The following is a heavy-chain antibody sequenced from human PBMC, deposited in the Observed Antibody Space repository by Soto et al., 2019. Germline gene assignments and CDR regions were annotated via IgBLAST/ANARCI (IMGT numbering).Heavy chain of an antibody. CDR2: INPNSGDT. Sequence: QVQLVQSGAEVKKPGASVRVSCKASGYTFTDYYIHWVRQAPGQGLEWMGWINPNSGDTNYTQKFQGRVTMTRDTSISTVYMELSRLRSDDTAVYYCATGDSGDYLLITDFWGQGTLVTVSS. CDR3: ATGDSGDYLLITDF. CDR1: GYTFTDYY. D-gene: IGHD4-17*01. V-gene: IGHV1-2*02. J-gene: IGHJ4*02.